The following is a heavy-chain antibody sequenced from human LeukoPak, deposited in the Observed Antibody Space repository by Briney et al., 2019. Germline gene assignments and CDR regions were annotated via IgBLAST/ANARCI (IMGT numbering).Heavy chain of an antibody. CDR2: ISSSGSTI. J-gene: IGHJ4*02. V-gene: IGHV3-11*01. CDR1: GFTFSDYY. D-gene: IGHD3-10*01. Sequence: GGSLRLSCAASGFTFSDYYMSWIRQAPGKGLEWVSYISSSGSTIYYADSVKGRFTISRDNAKNSPYLQMNSLRAEDTAVYYCASNSYYYGSGSSYDYWGQGTLVTVSS. CDR3: ASNSYYYGSGSSYDY.